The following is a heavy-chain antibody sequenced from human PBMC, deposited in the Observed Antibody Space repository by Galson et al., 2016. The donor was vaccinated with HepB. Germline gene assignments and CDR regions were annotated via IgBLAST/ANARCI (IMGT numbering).Heavy chain of an antibody. CDR1: GGSITTNNW. D-gene: IGHD2-15*01. Sequence: TLSLTCAVSGGSITTNNWWSWVRQPPGKGLEWMGQIYNSGDTNLNPSLKSRVTISVDNSKNQFSLKLISVTAADTAVYYCAKRWFGSNWFDPWGQGTLGTVSS. CDR2: IYNSGDT. J-gene: IGHJ5*02. V-gene: IGHV4-4*02. CDR3: AKRWFGSNWFDP.